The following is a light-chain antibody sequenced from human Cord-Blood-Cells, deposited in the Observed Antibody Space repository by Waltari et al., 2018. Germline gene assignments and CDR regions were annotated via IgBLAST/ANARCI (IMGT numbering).Light chain of an antibody. J-gene: IGLJ2*01. Sequence: SYELTQPPSVSVSPGQTARITCSGDALPKQYAYWYQQKPGKAPVLGIYNDSERPAGFPERFSGSSSGTTVTLTISGVQAEDEADYYCQSADSSGTYVVFGGGTKLTVL. CDR1: ALPKQY. CDR3: QSADSSGTYVV. V-gene: IGLV3-25*02. CDR2: NDS.